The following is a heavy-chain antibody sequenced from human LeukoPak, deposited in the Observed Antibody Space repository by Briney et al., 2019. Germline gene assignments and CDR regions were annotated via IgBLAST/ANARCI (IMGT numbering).Heavy chain of an antibody. CDR1: GGSISSSNYY. CDR3: IRSRGYCSSTSCLHYGMDV. V-gene: IGHV4-39*01. CDR2: IYYSGST. Sequence: SETLSLTCTVSGGSISSSNYYWGWIRQPPGKGLEWIGSIYYSGSTYYNPSLKSRVTISVDTSKNQFSLKPSSVTAADTAVYYCIRSRGYCSSTSCLHYGMDVWGQGTTVTVSS. D-gene: IGHD2-2*01. J-gene: IGHJ6*02.